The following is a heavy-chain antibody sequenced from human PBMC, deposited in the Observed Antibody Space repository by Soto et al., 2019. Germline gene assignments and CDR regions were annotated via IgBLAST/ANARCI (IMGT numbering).Heavy chain of an antibody. D-gene: IGHD6-13*01. V-gene: IGHV3-48*03. Sequence: PGGCLRLSCTTSGFTFSSYEMNWVRQAPGKGLEWVSYISSSGSTIYYADSVKGRFTISRDNAKNSLYLQMDSLRAEDTAVYYCARDQEAGSFFPYFYGIDVWGQVTTVTVSS. CDR2: ISSSGSTI. CDR3: ARDQEAGSFFPYFYGIDV. CDR1: GFTFSSYE. J-gene: IGHJ6*02.